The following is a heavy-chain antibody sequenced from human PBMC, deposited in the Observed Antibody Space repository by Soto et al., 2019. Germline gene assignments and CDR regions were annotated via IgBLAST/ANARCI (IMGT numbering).Heavy chain of an antibody. Sequence: QVQLVQSGAEVKKPGASVKVSCKASGYTFTSYDINWVRQATGQGLEWMGWMNPNSGNTGYAQKFQGRVTMTRNTSISTAYMELSSLRSEDTAVYYCPRDVPVYYDILTGGAFDIWGQGTMVTVSS. CDR2: MNPNSGNT. CDR3: PRDVPVYYDILTGGAFDI. CDR1: GYTFTSYD. V-gene: IGHV1-8*01. D-gene: IGHD3-9*01. J-gene: IGHJ3*02.